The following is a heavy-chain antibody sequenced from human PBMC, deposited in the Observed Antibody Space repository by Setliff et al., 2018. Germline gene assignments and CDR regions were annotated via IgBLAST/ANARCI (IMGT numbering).Heavy chain of an antibody. V-gene: IGHV1-24*01. Sequence: ASVKVSCKVSGYTLTELSMHWVRQAPGKGLEWMGGFDPEDGETIYAQKFQGRVTMTEDTSTDTAYMELSSLRSEDTAVYYCAFNSGWYGYYFDYWGQGTLGTVPQ. D-gene: IGHD6-19*01. CDR2: FDPEDGET. J-gene: IGHJ4*02. CDR3: AFNSGWYGYYFDY. CDR1: GYTLTELS.